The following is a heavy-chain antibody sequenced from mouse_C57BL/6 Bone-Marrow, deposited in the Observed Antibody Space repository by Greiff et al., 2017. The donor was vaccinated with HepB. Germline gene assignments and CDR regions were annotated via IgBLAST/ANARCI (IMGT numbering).Heavy chain of an antibody. Sequence: EVKLVESGGGLVKPGGSLKLSCAASGFTFSSYAMSWVRQTPEKRLEWVATISDGGSYTYYPDNVKGRFTISRDNAKNNLYLQMSHLKSEDTAMYYCARDLLKAMDYWGQGTSVTVSS. V-gene: IGHV5-4*01. J-gene: IGHJ4*01. D-gene: IGHD1-3*01. CDR1: GFTFSSYA. CDR2: ISDGGSYT. CDR3: ARDLLKAMDY.